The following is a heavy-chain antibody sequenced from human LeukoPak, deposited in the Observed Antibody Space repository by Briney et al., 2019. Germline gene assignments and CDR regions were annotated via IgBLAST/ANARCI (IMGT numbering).Heavy chain of an antibody. CDR2: IYYTGGT. Sequence: PSETLSLTCTVSGGSISSSTDYWGWFRQPPGKGLEWIGSIYYTGGTSYNPSLKSRVTIPVDTSKNQFSLRLSSVTAADTAVYFCARDRRWDASGNFYYFDCWGQGTLVTVSS. CDR1: GGSISSSTDY. CDR3: ARDRRWDASGNFYYFDC. V-gene: IGHV4-39*07. D-gene: IGHD3-10*01. J-gene: IGHJ4*02.